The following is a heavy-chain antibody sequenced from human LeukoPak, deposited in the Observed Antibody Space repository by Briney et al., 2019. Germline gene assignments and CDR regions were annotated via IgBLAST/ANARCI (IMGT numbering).Heavy chain of an antibody. CDR2: IYHSGDT. CDR1: GYSITSGYY. CDR3: ARQQWLPFDY. Sequence: TSETLSLTCIVSGYSITSGYYWGWIRQPPGKGLEWIGSIYHSGDTYYNPSLKSRVTISVDTSKNQLSLKLNSVTAADTAVYYCARQQWLPFDYWGQGTLVTVSS. V-gene: IGHV4-38-2*02. D-gene: IGHD6-19*01. J-gene: IGHJ4*02.